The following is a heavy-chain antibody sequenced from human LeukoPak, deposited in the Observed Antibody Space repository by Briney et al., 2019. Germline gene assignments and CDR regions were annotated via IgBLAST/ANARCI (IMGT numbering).Heavy chain of an antibody. CDR2: IWYDGSNK. J-gene: IGHJ4*02. V-gene: IGHV3-33*01. D-gene: IGHD3-22*01. CDR3: ARDTYYYDSSGYWAY. CDR1: GFTFSSYG. Sequence: GGSLRLSCAASGFTFSSYGMHWVRRAPGKGLEWVAVIWYDGSNKYYADSVKGRFTISRDNSKNTLYLQMNSLRAEDTAVYYCARDTYYYDSSGYWAYWGQGTLVTVSS.